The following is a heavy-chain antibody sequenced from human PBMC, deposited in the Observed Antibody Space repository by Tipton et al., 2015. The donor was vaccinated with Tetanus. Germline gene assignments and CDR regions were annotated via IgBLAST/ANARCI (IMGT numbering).Heavy chain of an antibody. D-gene: IGHD1-14*01. J-gene: IGHJ5*02. CDR3: VTGTLRYGA. Sequence: SLRLSCAASGFIFSDHWMTWVRQAPGKGLEWVDSIQPDGSEGHFVDSVKGRFTISRDNTTNSLYLQMSSLRNEDPAVYYCVTGTLRYGAWGQGTLVPVSS. CDR1: GFIFSDHW. V-gene: IGHV3-7*01. CDR2: IQPDGSEG.